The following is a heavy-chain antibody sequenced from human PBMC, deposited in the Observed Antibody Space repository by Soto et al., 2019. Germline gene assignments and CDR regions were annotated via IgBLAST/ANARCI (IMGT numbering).Heavy chain of an antibody. CDR3: AREGDDYGDYKRAFDI. CDR2: ISTTSSYI. D-gene: IGHD4-17*01. V-gene: IGHV3-21*01. Sequence: EVKLVESGGGLAKPGGSLRLSCEASGFTFRSYSMNWVRQAPGKGLEWVSSISTTSSYIYYGDSVKGRFTISRDNAKNSLFLQMNSLRAEDTAIYYCAREGDDYGDYKRAFDIWGQGTTVTVSS. CDR1: GFTFRSYS. J-gene: IGHJ3*02.